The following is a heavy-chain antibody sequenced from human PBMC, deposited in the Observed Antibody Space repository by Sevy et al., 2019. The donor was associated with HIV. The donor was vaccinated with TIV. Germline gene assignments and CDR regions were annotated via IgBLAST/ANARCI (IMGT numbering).Heavy chain of an antibody. CDR2: INSDGSST. J-gene: IGHJ4*02. D-gene: IGHD3-10*01. CDR1: GFTFSSYW. V-gene: IGHV3-74*01. CDR3: ASSKGDYYYGSGSLHADY. Sequence: GGSLRLSCAASGFTFSSYWMHWVRQAPGKGLVWVSRINSDGSSTSYADSVKGRFTISRDNAKNTLYLQMNSLRAEDTAVYYRASSKGDYYYGSGSLHADYWGQGTLVTVSS.